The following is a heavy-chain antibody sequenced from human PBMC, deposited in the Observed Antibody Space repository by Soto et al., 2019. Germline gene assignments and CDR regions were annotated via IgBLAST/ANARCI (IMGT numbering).Heavy chain of an antibody. CDR3: AILPRAGAFDY. D-gene: IGHD3-10*01. Sequence: GGSLRLSCAASGFTVSSNYMSWVRQAPGKGLEWVSVIYSGGSTYYADSVKGRFTISRDNSKNTLYLQMNSLRAEDTAVYYCAILPRAGAFDYWGQGTLVTVSS. J-gene: IGHJ4*02. V-gene: IGHV3-66*01. CDR2: IYSGGST. CDR1: GFTVSSNY.